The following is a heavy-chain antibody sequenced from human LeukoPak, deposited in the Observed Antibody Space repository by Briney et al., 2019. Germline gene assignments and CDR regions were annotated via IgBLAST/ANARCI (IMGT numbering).Heavy chain of an antibody. Sequence: PGGSLRLSCAASGFTVSSNYMSWVRQAPGKGLEWVSVIYSDGSTLYADSVKGRFTISRDNSKNTLYLQMNSLRAEDTAVYYCARAHSSTWYFDCWGQGTLVTVSS. CDR2: IYSDGST. V-gene: IGHV3-53*01. CDR1: GFTVSSNY. J-gene: IGHJ4*02. CDR3: ARAHSSTWYFDC. D-gene: IGHD6-13*01.